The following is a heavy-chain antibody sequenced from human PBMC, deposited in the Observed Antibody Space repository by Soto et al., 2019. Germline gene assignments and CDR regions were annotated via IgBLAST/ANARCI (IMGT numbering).Heavy chain of an antibody. Sequence: QVQLVQSGAEVKKPGSSVKVSCKASGGTFSSYAISWVRQAPGQGLEWMGGIIPIFGTANYAQKFQGRVTITADESTSTAYMELSRLRSEDTAVYYCARDSCSGGSCYEEGAFDIWGQGTMVTVSS. CDR1: GGTFSSYA. CDR3: ARDSCSGGSCYEEGAFDI. J-gene: IGHJ3*02. CDR2: IIPIFGTA. D-gene: IGHD2-15*01. V-gene: IGHV1-69*01.